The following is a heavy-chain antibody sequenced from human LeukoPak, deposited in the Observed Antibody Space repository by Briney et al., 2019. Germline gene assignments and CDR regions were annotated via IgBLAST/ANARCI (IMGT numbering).Heavy chain of an antibody. Sequence: GASVKVSCKASGYTFTSYAMHWVRQAPGQRLEWMGRINAGNGNTKYSQKFQGRVTITRDTSASTAYMELSSLRSEDTAVNYCARDCSSTSCYIAFDIWGQGTMVTVSS. CDR1: GYTFTSYA. CDR3: ARDCSSTSCYIAFDI. V-gene: IGHV1-3*01. CDR2: INAGNGNT. J-gene: IGHJ3*02. D-gene: IGHD2-2*02.